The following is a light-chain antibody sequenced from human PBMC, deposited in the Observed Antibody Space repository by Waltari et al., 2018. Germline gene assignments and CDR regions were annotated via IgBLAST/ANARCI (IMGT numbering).Light chain of an antibody. CDR3: CSYAGSSTYVV. CDR1: SSDVGSYNL. Sequence: QSALTQPASVSGSPGQSITISCTGTSSDVGSYNLVSWYQHQPGKAPKLMIYEGSKRPSGVSNRFSGSKSGNTASLTISGPQAEDDADYYCCSYAGSSTYVVFGGGTKLTVL. V-gene: IGLV2-23*01. J-gene: IGLJ2*01. CDR2: EGS.